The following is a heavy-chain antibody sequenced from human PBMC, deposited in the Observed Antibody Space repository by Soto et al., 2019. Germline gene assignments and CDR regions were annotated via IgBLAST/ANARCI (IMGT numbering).Heavy chain of an antibody. Sequence: SGPTLVNPTQTLTLTCTFSGFSLSTSGVGVGWIRQPPGEGLEWIGCICYTGSTNYNPSLKSRVTISEDTSKNQFSLKLSSVTAADTAVYYCARHHYSSVYFRYRIDYWGQGTVVTVSS. CDR1: GFSLSTSGVG. V-gene: IGHV4-61*05. J-gene: IGHJ4*02. D-gene: IGHD6-19*01. CDR2: ICYTGST. CDR3: ARHHYSSVYFRYRIDY.